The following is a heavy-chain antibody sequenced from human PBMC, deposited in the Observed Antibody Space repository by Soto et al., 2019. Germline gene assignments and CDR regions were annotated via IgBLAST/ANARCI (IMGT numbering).Heavy chain of an antibody. Sequence: PGGSPRLSCAACGFTFCSYSMNWVRQEPGKGLEWVSYISSSSSTIYYADSVKGRFTISRDNAKNSLYLQMNSLRAEDTAVYYCAREIYDSSGYYAPFDYWGQGTLVTVSS. J-gene: IGHJ4*02. D-gene: IGHD3-22*01. V-gene: IGHV3-48*01. CDR3: AREIYDSSGYYAPFDY. CDR1: GFTFCSYS. CDR2: ISSSSSTI.